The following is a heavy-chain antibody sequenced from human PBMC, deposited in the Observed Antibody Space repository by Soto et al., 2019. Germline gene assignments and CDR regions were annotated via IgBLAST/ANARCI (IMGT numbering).Heavy chain of an antibody. CDR3: TKQKGDSRTYNGMDV. V-gene: IGHV1-69*06. Sequence: GGSVTCSWKASGGTFCSYTIIWMRQAPGQGVEWMGGIIPIFGTANYAQKFQGRVTITVIPDTSKNQFSLQLNSVTPEDTAVYYCTKQKGDSRTYNGMDVWGQGTTVTVSS. D-gene: IGHD2-21*02. CDR2: IIPIFGTA. CDR1: GGTFCSYT. J-gene: IGHJ6*02.